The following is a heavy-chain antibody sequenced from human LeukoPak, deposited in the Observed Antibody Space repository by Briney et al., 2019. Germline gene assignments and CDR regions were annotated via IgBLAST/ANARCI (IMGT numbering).Heavy chain of an antibody. Sequence: GESLRLSCAASGFTFSSYMMTWVRQAPGKGLEWVANIKPDGGEKFYVDSVRGRFTISRDNAKNSLYLQMNSLRAEDTAVYYCARDFRRITMVRGADDAFDIWGQGTMVTVSS. V-gene: IGHV3-7*01. CDR3: ARDFRRITMVRGADDAFDI. CDR1: GFTFSSYM. CDR2: IKPDGGEK. J-gene: IGHJ3*02. D-gene: IGHD3-10*01.